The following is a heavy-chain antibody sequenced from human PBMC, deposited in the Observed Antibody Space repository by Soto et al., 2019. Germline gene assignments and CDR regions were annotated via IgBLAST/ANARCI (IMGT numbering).Heavy chain of an antibody. CDR1: GYNFTTYV. J-gene: IGHJ4*02. D-gene: IGHD6-19*01. Sequence: QVQLVQSGAEVKQPGASASVSCKASGYNFTTYVVHWLRQAPGQGPEWMGWINCGSGNTVYSQKFQGRVNFTSDTSARTAYMDLNSLTSGDTAVYYCARGYTSGWTFDFWGRGTLVTVSS. V-gene: IGHV1-3*01. CDR3: ARGYTSGWTFDF. CDR2: INCGSGNT.